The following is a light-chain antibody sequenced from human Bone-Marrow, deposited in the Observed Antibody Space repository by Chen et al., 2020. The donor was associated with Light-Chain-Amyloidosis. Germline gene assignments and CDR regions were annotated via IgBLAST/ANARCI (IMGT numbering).Light chain of an antibody. J-gene: IGLJ1*01. CDR1: SSNIGINY. CDR2: RNN. Sequence: QPGLTQPPSASGTPGQRVTVSCFGASSNIGINYVYWYQHLPGAAPNLLIHRNNPRPSGVPDRFSASKAGTSSFLTISGLRSEDEADYYCAAWDGSLSGYVFGTGTKVIVL. V-gene: IGLV1-47*01. CDR3: AAWDGSLSGYV.